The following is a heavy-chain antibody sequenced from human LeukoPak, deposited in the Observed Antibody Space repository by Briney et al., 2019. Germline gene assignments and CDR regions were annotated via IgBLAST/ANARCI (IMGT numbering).Heavy chain of an antibody. CDR2: IYHSGST. Sequence: SETLSLTCTVSGGSISSGGYYWSWIRQPPGKGLEWIGYIYHSGSTYYNPSLKSRVTISVDRSKNQFSLKLSSVTAADTAVYYCARGEGKLYHIWGQGTMVTVSS. J-gene: IGHJ3*02. V-gene: IGHV4-30-2*01. CDR1: GGSISSGGYY. D-gene: IGHD2-2*02. CDR3: ARGEGKLYHI.